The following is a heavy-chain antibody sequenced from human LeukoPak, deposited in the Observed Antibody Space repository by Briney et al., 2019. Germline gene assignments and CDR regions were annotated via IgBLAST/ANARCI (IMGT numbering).Heavy chain of an antibody. CDR3: ARASREEWELLFDY. V-gene: IGHV3-48*04. D-gene: IGHD1-26*01. CDR1: GFTFSSYS. J-gene: IGHJ4*02. Sequence: GGSLRLSCAASGFTFSSYSMNWVRQAPGKGLEWVSYISSSSSTIYYADSVKGRFTISRDNAKSSLYLQMNSLRAEDTAVYYCARASREEWELLFDYWGQGTLVTVSS. CDR2: ISSSSSTI.